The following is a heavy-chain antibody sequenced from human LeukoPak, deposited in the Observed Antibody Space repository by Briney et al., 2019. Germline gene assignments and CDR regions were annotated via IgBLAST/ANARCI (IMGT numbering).Heavy chain of an antibody. J-gene: IGHJ4*02. CDR1: GGSISSGDYY. V-gene: IGHV4-30-4*01. CDR3: ARVGYSYGYAFDY. CDR2: IYYGGST. D-gene: IGHD5-18*01. Sequence: NPSQTLSLTCTVSGGSISSGDYYWSWIRQPPGKGLEWIGYIYYGGSTYYNPSLKSRVTISVDTSKNQFSLKLSSVTAADTAVYYCARVGYSYGYAFDYWGQGTLVTVSS.